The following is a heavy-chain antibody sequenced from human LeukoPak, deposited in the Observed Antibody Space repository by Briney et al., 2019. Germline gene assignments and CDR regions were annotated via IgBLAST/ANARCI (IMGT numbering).Heavy chain of an antibody. D-gene: IGHD2-15*01. CDR2: ISGSGGST. Sequence: PGGSLRLSCAASGFTFSSYAMSWVRQAPGKGLEWVSAISGSGGSTYYADSVKGRFTISRDNSKNTLYLQMNSLRAEDTAVYYCAKDGCFGSCYSRDYYFDYWGQGTLVTVSS. CDR1: GFTFSSYA. J-gene: IGHJ4*02. CDR3: AKDGCFGSCYSRDYYFDY. V-gene: IGHV3-23*01.